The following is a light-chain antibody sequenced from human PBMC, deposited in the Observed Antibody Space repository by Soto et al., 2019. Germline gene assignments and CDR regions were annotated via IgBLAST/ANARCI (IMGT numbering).Light chain of an antibody. CDR1: SSDVGRYNL. V-gene: IGLV2-23*01. CDR3: CSYAGGTSVV. Sequence: QSALTQPASVSGSPVQSITISCTGSSSDVGRYNLVSWYQQHPGKAPKLIIYEDIERPSGVSNRFSGSKSGNTASLTISGLQTEDEADYYCCSYAGGTSVVFGGGTELTVL. CDR2: EDI. J-gene: IGLJ2*01.